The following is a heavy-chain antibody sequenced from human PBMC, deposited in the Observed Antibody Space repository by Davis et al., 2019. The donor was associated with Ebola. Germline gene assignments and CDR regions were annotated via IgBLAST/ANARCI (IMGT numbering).Heavy chain of an antibody. J-gene: IGHJ3*02. CDR3: ANTGSCSGSCKYDAFDI. Sequence: GESLKISCAASGFTFSSYAMSWVRQAPGKGLEWVSAISGSGGSTYYADSVKGRFTISRDNSKNTLYLQMNSLRAEDTAVYYCANTGSCSGSCKYDAFDIWGQGTMVTVSS. CDR2: ISGSGGST. V-gene: IGHV3-23*01. CDR1: GFTFSSYA. D-gene: IGHD2-15*01.